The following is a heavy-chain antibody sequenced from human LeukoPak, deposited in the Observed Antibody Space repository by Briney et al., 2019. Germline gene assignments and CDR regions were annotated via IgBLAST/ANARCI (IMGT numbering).Heavy chain of an antibody. D-gene: IGHD4-17*01. CDR2: ISSSSSTM. CDR3: ASRACGDYGFDY. CDR1: GFTFSSYS. Sequence: PGGSLRLSCAASGFTFSSYSMSWVRQAPGKGLEWVSYISSSSSTMFYADSVKGRFTISRDNAKNSLFLQMNSLRDEDTAVYYCASRACGDYGFDYWGQGTLVTVSS. J-gene: IGHJ4*02. V-gene: IGHV3-48*02.